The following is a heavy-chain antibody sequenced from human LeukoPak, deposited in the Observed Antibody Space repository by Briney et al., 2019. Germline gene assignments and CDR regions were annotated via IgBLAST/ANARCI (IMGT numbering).Heavy chain of an antibody. J-gene: IGHJ5*02. Sequence: SETLSLTCAVYGGSFSGYYWSWIRQPPGKGLEWIGEINHSGSTNYNPSLKSRVTISVDTSKNQFSLKLSSVTAADTAVHYCARALDTAMVTNWFDPWGQGTLVTVSS. CDR3: ARALDTAMVTNWFDP. D-gene: IGHD5-18*01. CDR2: INHSGST. CDR1: GGSFSGYY. V-gene: IGHV4-34*01.